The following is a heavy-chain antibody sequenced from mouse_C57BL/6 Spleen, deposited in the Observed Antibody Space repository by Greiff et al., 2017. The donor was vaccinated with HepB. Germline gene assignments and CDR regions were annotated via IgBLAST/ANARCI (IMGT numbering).Heavy chain of an antibody. CDR1: GYTFTSYW. J-gene: IGHJ2*01. Sequence: QVQLQPGAALVKPGASVKLSCTASGYTFTSYWMQWVKQRPGQGLEWIGEIDPSDSYTNYNQKFKGKATLTVDTSSSTAYMQLSSLTSEDSAVYYCARKKGRGDYGYWGQGTTLTVSS. D-gene: IGHD2-4*01. CDR2: IDPSDSYT. CDR3: ARKKGRGDYGY. V-gene: IGHV1-50*01.